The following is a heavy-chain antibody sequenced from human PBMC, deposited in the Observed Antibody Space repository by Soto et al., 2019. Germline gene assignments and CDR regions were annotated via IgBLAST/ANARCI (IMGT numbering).Heavy chain of an antibody. J-gene: IGHJ4*02. CDR2: INSDGSSP. CDR3: ATGTTPPD. CDR1: GFTISSYW. V-gene: IGHV3-74*01. Sequence: EVQLVESGGGLVQPGGSLRLSCAASGFTISSYWMHWVRQAPGKGLVWVLGINSDGSSPTYADSVKGRFTISRDNAKNPLYLQMTSLRAEDTAVYYRATGTTPPDWGQGTLVTVSS. D-gene: IGHD1-1*01.